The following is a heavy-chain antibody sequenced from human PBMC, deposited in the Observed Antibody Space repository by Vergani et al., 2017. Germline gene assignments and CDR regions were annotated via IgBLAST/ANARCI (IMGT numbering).Heavy chain of an antibody. V-gene: IGHV4-61*02. D-gene: IGHD6-19*01. CDR1: GGSISSGSYY. CDR3: ARDRAVAGRPYYYFYAMDV. J-gene: IGHJ6*02. Sequence: QVQLQESGPGLVKPSQTLSLTCTVSGGSISSGSYYWSWIRQPAGKGLEWIGHIYTSESSNYNPSLKSRVTISVDTYKNQFSLKLRSVTAADTAVYYCARDRAVAGRPYYYFYAMDVWGQGTTVTVSS. CDR2: IYTSESS.